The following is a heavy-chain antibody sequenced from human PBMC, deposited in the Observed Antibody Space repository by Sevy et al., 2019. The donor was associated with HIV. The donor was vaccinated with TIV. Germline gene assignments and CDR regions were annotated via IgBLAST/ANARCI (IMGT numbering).Heavy chain of an antibody. CDR2: IGVYNGNS. V-gene: IGHV1-18*01. D-gene: IGHD3-10*01. CDR1: GYTFSSNG. Sequence: ASVKVSCKASGYTFSSNGIAWVRQAPGQGLQWMGWIGVYNGNSNYAQNLRDRVTMTTDTSTSTAYMELKSLRSDDTAVYYCARVPTYYFGSGTYFDYWGQGTLVIVSS. CDR3: ARVPTYYFGSGTYFDY. J-gene: IGHJ4*02.